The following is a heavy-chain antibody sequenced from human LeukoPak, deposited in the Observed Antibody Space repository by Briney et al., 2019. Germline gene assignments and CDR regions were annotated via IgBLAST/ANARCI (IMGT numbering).Heavy chain of an antibody. V-gene: IGHV1-2*02. CDR3: ARDLTRIVVVPAAMSYGWFDP. D-gene: IGHD2-2*01. CDR2: INPKSGDT. CDR1: GYTFNDYV. J-gene: IGHJ5*02. Sequence: ASVKVSCKTSGYTFNDYVVHWVRQVPGQGPEWMGWINPKSGDTNYAQKFQGRVTMTRDTSISTAYMELSRLRSDDTAVYYCARDLTRIVVVPAAMSYGWFDPWGQGTLITVSS.